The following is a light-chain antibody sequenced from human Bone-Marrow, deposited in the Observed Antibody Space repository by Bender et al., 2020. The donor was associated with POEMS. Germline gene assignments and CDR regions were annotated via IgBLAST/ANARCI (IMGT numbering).Light chain of an antibody. CDR2: EDR. Sequence: NFMLTQPQSVSASPGKTVTISCTRSSGSVASNFVQWYQQRPGSAPTTVIYEDRQRPPGVPDRFSGAIDSSSNSASLTISGVKTEDEADYYCQSYDSSNLVFGSGTKVTVL. V-gene: IGLV6-57*04. CDR3: QSYDSSNLV. J-gene: IGLJ1*01. CDR1: SGSVASNF.